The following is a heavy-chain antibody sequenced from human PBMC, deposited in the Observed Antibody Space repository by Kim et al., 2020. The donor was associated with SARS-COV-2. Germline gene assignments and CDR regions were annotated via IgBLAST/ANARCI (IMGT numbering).Heavy chain of an antibody. D-gene: IGHD6-13*01. CDR2: ISYDGSNK. CDR3: ARDQSSGYSSSWPVLGYFQH. V-gene: IGHV3-30*04. J-gene: IGHJ1*01. CDR1: GFTFSSYA. Sequence: GGSLRHSCAASGFTFSSYAMHWVRQAPGKGLEWVAVISYDGSNKYYVDSVKGRFTISRDNSKNTLYLQMNSLRAEDTAVYYCARDQSSGYSSSWPVLGYFQHWGQGTLVTVSS.